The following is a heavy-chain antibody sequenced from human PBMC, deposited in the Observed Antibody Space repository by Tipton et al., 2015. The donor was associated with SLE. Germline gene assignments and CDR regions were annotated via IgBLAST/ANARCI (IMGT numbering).Heavy chain of an antibody. V-gene: IGHV4-59*12. D-gene: IGHD6-19*01. CDR1: GDSIGTYY. Sequence: TLSLTCTVSGDSIGTYYWNWIRQSPGKGLEWIGNVYYVGSTNYNPSLKGRVTISVAMSKNQFSLKLRSTTAADTAIYYCAGDHEEGYSSGWFGYWGLGTPVIVSS. CDR3: AGDHEEGYSSGWFGY. J-gene: IGHJ4*02. CDR2: VYYVGST.